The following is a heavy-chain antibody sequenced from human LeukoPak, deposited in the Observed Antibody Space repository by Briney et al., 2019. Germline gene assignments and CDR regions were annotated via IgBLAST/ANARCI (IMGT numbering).Heavy chain of an antibody. CDR1: GYTFTSYD. V-gene: IGHV1-8*01. CDR2: MNPNSGNT. Sequence: WASVKVSCKASGYTFTSYDINWVRQATGQGLEWMGWMNPNSGNTGYAQKFQGRVTMARNTSISTAYMELSSLRSEDTAVYYRARGLVSSSWYGNGAYYYGMDVWGQGTTVTVSS. D-gene: IGHD6-13*01. CDR3: ARGLVSSSWYGNGAYYYGMDV. J-gene: IGHJ6*02.